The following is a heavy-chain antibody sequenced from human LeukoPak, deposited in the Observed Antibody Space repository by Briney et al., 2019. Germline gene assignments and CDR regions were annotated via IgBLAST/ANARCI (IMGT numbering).Heavy chain of an antibody. CDR1: GFTFSNAW. V-gene: IGHV3-15*01. D-gene: IGHD2-21*01. CDR2: IKSKTDGGTT. Sequence: GGSLSLSCAASGFTFSNAWMSWVRQAPGKGLEWVGRIKSKTDGGTTDYAAPVKGRFTISRDDSKKTLYLQMNSLKTEDTAVYYGTTDQPIVVVIAVSRGDYYYMDVWGKGTTVTVSS. J-gene: IGHJ6*03. CDR3: TTDQPIVVVIAVSRGDYYYMDV.